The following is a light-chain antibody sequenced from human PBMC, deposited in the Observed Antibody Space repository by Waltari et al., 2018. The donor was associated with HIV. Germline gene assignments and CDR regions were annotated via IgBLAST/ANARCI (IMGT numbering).Light chain of an antibody. CDR2: EVI. V-gene: IGLV2-8*01. CDR1: SSYVGDNNY. Sequence: QSALTQPPSASGSPGQSVTISCTGTSSYVGDNNYVSWYQQHPGKAPKAIIYEVIKRPSWVPDRFSGSKSGNTASLTVSGLQAEDEADYFCTSYAGRDNLVFGGGTKLTVL. CDR3: TSYAGRDNLV. J-gene: IGLJ2*01.